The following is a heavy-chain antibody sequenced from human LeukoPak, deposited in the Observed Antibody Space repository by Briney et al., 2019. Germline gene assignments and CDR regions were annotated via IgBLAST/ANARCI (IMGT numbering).Heavy chain of an antibody. CDR1: GYTFTGYY. D-gene: IGHD6-19*01. CDR3: ARDRGSGWYEGYYFDY. Sequence: ASVKVSCKASGYTFTGYYMHWVRQAPGQGLEWMGWINPSSGGTNYAQKFQGRVTMTRDTSISTAYMELSRLRSDDTAVYYCARDRGSGWYEGYYFDYWGQGTLVTVSS. CDR2: INPSSGGT. J-gene: IGHJ4*02. V-gene: IGHV1-2*02.